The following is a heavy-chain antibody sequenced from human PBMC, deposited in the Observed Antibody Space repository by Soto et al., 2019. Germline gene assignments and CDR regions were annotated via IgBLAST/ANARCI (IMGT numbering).Heavy chain of an antibody. CDR2: ISANDVGT. V-gene: IGHV3-23*01. D-gene: IGHD1-26*01. CDR1: GFTLRNYA. J-gene: IGHJ4*02. Sequence: HPGGSLRLSCDASGFTLRNYAMTWIRQAPGKGLEWVSLISANDVGTYYAESVKTRFTISTDQSRNTVYLQMDSLRADDTAIYYCAKDKNDYKWDNRAPLDYWGQGTLVTVSS. CDR3: AKDKNDYKWDNRAPLDY.